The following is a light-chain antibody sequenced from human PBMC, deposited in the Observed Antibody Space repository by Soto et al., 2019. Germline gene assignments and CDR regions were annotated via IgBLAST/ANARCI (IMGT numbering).Light chain of an antibody. Sequence: DIVMTQSPDSLAVSLGERATINCKSSQSVLYSSNNKNYLAWYQQKPGQPPNLLISWASTRESGVPDRFSGSGSGTDFTLTISSLQAEDVAVYYCQQYYSIPYTFGQGTKLAIK. V-gene: IGKV4-1*01. CDR2: WAS. J-gene: IGKJ2*01. CDR1: QSVLYSSNNKNY. CDR3: QQYYSIPYT.